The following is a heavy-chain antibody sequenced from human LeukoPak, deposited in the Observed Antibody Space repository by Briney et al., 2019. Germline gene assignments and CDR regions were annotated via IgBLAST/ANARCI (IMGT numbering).Heavy chain of an antibody. J-gene: IGHJ4*02. CDR3: ARLSIGIVGAYFDY. Sequence: SETLSLTCTVSGGSISSYYWSWIRQPPGKGLEWIGYIYTSGSTNYNPSLKSRVTISVDTSKNQFSLKLSSVTAADTAVYYCARLSIGIVGAYFDYWGQGTLVTVSS. D-gene: IGHD1-26*01. CDR1: GGSISSYY. V-gene: IGHV4-4*09. CDR2: IYTSGST.